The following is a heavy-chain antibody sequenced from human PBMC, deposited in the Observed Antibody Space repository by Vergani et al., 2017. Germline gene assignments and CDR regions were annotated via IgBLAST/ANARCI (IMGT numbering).Heavy chain of an antibody. D-gene: IGHD6-6*01. J-gene: IGHJ5*02. CDR2: MNPNSANT. CDR3: ARGRGFTSSSADNNCFDP. CDR1: GYTFTSYD. Sequence: QVQLVQSGAEVKTPGASVKVSCKASGYTFTSYDVNWVRQATGQGLEWMGWMNPNSANTVYAQKFQGRVTMTRNTSINTAYMGLSSLRSEDTGVYYCARGRGFTSSSADNNCFDPWGQGTPVAVSS. V-gene: IGHV1-8*01.